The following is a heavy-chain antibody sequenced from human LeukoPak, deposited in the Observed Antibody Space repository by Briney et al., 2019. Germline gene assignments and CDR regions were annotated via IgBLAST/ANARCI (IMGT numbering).Heavy chain of an antibody. J-gene: IGHJ6*03. CDR2: INHSGST. CDR1: GGSFSGNY. CDR3: ADGIRYPYYYYMDI. V-gene: IGHV4-34*01. D-gene: IGHD3-9*01. Sequence: KPSETLSLTCAVYGGSFSGNYWSWIRQPPGKGREWIGEINHSGSTNYNPSLKSRVTISVDTSKNQFSLKVSSVTAADTFVFQAADGIRYPYYYYMDIWGKGTTVTVSS.